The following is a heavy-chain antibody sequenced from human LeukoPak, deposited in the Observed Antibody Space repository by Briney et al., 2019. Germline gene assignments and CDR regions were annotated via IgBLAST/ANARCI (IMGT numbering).Heavy chain of an antibody. CDR1: GFTFSSYA. J-gene: IGHJ3*02. CDR3: AKDTSRDYYDSSGYFPWVAFDI. CDR2: ISGSGGST. D-gene: IGHD3-22*01. V-gene: IGHV3-23*01. Sequence: PGGSLRLSCAASGFTFSSYAMSWVRQAPGKGLEWVSAISGSGGSTYYADSVKGRFTISRDNSKNTLYLQMNSLRAEDTAVYYCAKDTSRDYYDSSGYFPWVAFDIWGQGTMVTVSS.